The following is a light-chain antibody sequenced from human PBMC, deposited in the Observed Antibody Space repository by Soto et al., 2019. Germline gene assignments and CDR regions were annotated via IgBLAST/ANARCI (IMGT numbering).Light chain of an antibody. CDR1: SSDVGDYNY. V-gene: IGLV2-14*03. J-gene: IGLJ2*01. Sequence: QSALTQPASVSGSPGQSITFSCTGTSSDVGDYNYVSWYQQHPGKAPKLMVYDVSKWPSGVSNRFSGSKSGNTASLTISGLQAEDEADYYCSSYTRSSTLVVFGGGTKLTVL. CDR2: DVS. CDR3: SSYTRSSTLVV.